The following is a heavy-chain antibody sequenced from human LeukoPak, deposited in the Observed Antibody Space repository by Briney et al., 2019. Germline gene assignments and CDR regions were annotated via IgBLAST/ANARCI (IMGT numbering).Heavy chain of an antibody. CDR1: GFTFSSYE. CDR3: TVVYCSSTSCYEVYMDV. J-gene: IGHJ6*03. Sequence: GGSLRLSCAASGFTFSSYEMTWVRQAPGKGLEWVGRIKSKTDGGTTDYAAPVKGRFTISRDDSKNTLYLQMNSLKTEDTAVYYCTVVYCSSTSCYEVYMDVWGKGTTVTISS. D-gene: IGHD2-2*01. V-gene: IGHV3-15*01. CDR2: IKSKTDGGTT.